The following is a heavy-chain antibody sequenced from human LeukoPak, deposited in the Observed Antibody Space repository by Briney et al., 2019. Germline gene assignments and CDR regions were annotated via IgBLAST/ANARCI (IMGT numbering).Heavy chain of an antibody. J-gene: IGHJ4*02. CDR1: GYTFNTYA. CDR3: ARSGADNWNYEFDY. V-gene: IGHV7-4-1*02. D-gene: IGHD1-7*01. Sequence: ASEKVSCKASGYTFNTYAMNWVRQAPGQGLEWMGWINTNTGKPTYVQGFRGRFDFSLDTSVSTAYLQISSLQTEDTAVYYCARSGADNWNYEFDYWGQGTLVTVSS. CDR2: INTNTGKP.